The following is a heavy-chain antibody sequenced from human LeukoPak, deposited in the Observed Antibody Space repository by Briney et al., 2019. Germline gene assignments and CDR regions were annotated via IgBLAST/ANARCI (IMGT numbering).Heavy chain of an antibody. D-gene: IGHD1-26*01. Sequence: GASVKVSCKVSGYTLTELSMHWVRQAPGKGLEWMGGFDPEDGETIYAQKFQGRVTMTEDTSTDTAYMELSSLRSEDTAAYYCATAPSIVGATAALDYWGQGTLVTVSS. CDR3: ATAPSIVGATAALDY. CDR1: GYTLTELS. J-gene: IGHJ4*02. V-gene: IGHV1-24*01. CDR2: FDPEDGET.